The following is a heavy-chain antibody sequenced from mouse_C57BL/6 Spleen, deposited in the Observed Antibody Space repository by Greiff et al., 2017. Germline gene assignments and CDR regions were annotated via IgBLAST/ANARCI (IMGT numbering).Heavy chain of an antibody. J-gene: IGHJ2*01. CDR3: AREDFYFDY. V-gene: IGHV1-61*01. Sequence: QQSCKASGYTFTSYWMDWVKQRPGQGLEWIGNIYPSDSETHYNQKFKDKATLTVDKSSSTAYMQLSSLTSEDSAVYYCAREDFYFDYWGQGTTLTVSS. CDR2: IYPSDSET. CDR1: GYTFTSYW.